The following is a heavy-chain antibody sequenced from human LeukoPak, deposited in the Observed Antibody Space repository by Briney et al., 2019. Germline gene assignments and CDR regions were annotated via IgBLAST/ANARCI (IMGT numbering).Heavy chain of an antibody. Sequence: GGSLRLSCAASGFTFSSYAMTWVRQTPGKGLEWSSAISGSTGTTYYADSVRGRFTISRDNSKNTLYLQMDSLRAEDTAKYYCAKELIIDWFALEDWGQGTLVTVSS. CDR3: AKELIIDWFALED. CDR2: ISGSTGTT. D-gene: IGHD3-9*01. V-gene: IGHV3-23*01. J-gene: IGHJ1*01. CDR1: GFTFSSYA.